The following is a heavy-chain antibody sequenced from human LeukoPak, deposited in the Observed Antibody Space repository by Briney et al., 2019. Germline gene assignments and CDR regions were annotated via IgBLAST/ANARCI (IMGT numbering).Heavy chain of an antibody. J-gene: IGHJ6*02. Sequence: PSETLSLTCTVAGGSISSYYWSWIRQPPGKGLEWIGYIYYSGSTNYNPSLKIRVTISIDTSKNQFSLKLSSVTAADTAVYYCARLGYYDILTGYSIYYYYGMDVWGQGTTVTVSS. CDR2: IYYSGST. V-gene: IGHV4-59*08. CDR1: GGSISSYY. CDR3: ARLGYYDILTGYSIYYYYGMDV. D-gene: IGHD3-9*01.